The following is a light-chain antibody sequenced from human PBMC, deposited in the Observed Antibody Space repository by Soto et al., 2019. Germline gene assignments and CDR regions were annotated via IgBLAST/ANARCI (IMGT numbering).Light chain of an antibody. Sequence: IRMTQSPSSLSASTGDRVTITCRASQGISSYLAWYQQKPGKAPKLLIYAASTLQSGVPSRFSGSGSGTDFTLTISCLQSEDFATYYCQQYYSYPQTFGQGTKVDIK. CDR1: QGISSY. J-gene: IGKJ1*01. V-gene: IGKV1-8*01. CDR2: AAS. CDR3: QQYYSYPQT.